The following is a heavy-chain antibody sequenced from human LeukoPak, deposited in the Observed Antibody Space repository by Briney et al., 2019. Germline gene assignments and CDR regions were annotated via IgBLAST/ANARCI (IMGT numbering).Heavy chain of an antibody. CDR1: GVIFEDYA. J-gene: IGHJ4*02. V-gene: IGHV3-9*03. D-gene: IGHD2-2*01. CDR2: ITSNSGYV. CDR3: VQDSYAISSSGSTFAS. Sequence: GRSLRLSCTVSGVIFEDYAMHWVRQVPGKGLEWVSSITSNSGYVAYADSVKGRFSISRDNAKNSLYLQMNSLRTEDMAVYYCVQDSYAISSSGSTFASWGQGTLVTVSS.